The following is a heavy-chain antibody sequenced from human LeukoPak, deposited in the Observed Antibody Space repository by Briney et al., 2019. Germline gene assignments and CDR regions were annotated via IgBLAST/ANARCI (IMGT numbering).Heavy chain of an antibody. CDR1: GFTFSSYS. D-gene: IGHD3-10*01. CDR3: AREDGSGSYLVY. J-gene: IGHJ4*02. CDR2: ISSGTI. Sequence: GGSLRLSCAASGFTFSSYSMNWVRQAPGKGLEWVSYISSGTIYYADSVKGRFTISRDNARNSLYLQMNSLRDEDTAVYYCAREDGSGSYLVYWGQGTLVTVSS. V-gene: IGHV3-48*02.